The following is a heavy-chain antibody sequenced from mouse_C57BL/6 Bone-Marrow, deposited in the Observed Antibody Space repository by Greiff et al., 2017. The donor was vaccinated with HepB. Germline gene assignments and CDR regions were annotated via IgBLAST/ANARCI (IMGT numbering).Heavy chain of an antibody. CDR2: IYPGGGYT. D-gene: IGHD4-1*01. CDR1: GYTFTNYW. CDR3: ARGLGQDYYAMDY. Sequence: VQLQESGAELVRPGTSVKMSCKASGYTFTNYWIGWAKQRPGHGLEWIGDIYPGGGYTNYNEKFKGKATLTADKSSSTAYMQFSSLTSEDSAIYYCARGLGQDYYAMDYWGQGTSVTVSS. V-gene: IGHV1-63*01. J-gene: IGHJ4*01.